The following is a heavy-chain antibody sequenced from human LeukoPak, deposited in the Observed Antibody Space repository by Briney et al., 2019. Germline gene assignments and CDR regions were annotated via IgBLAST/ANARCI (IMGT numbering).Heavy chain of an antibody. D-gene: IGHD1-1*01. CDR1: GFPFSSYA. V-gene: IGHV3-23*01. CDR3: ARVTTGTTWTGSYWYFDL. CDR2: ISGSGDST. Sequence: GGSLRLSCEASGFPFSSYAMSWVRQAPGKGLEWVSVISGSGDSTYYADSVEGRCTSSRDNSKNTLYLQMNSLRAEDTAVYYCARVTTGTTWTGSYWYFDLWGRGTLVTVSS. J-gene: IGHJ2*01.